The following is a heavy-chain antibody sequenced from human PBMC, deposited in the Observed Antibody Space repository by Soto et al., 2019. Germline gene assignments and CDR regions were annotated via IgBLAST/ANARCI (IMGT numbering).Heavy chain of an antibody. CDR1: GGSIINGDTY. Sequence: QVQLQESGPGLVKPSQTLSLTCTVSGGSIINGDTYLNWIRQHPEKGLEWMGYINYRGTTNYNPALKSRILISIDTSKNQFSLRLTSVTAADTAVYYCARDAPVVAPYWGQGTLVTVSS. J-gene: IGHJ4*02. V-gene: IGHV4-31*03. CDR3: ARDAPVVAPY. D-gene: IGHD2-2*01. CDR2: INYRGTT.